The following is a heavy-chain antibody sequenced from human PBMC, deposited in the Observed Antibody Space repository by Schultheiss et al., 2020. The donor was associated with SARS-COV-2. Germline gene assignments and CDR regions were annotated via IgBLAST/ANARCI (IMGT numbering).Heavy chain of an antibody. J-gene: IGHJ6*03. CDR2: ISGSGGST. Sequence: GGSLRLSCAASGFTVSSNYMSWVRQAPGKGLEWVSVISGSGGSTYYADSVKGRFTISRDNSKNSLYLQMNSLRAEDTAVYYCAREEDTAMDSYYYYYMDVWGKGTTVTVSS. D-gene: IGHD5-18*01. V-gene: IGHV3-23*01. CDR3: AREEDTAMDSYYYYYMDV. CDR1: GFTVSSNY.